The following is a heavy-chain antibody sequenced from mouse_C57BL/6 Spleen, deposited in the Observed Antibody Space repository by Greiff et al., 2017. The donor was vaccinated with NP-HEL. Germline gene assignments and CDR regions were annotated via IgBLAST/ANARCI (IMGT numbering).Heavy chain of an antibody. CDR3: AIRGPYYYGSSYYAMDY. Sequence: VQLQQSGAELVKPGASVKISCKASGYAFSSYWMNWVKQRPGKGLEWIGQIYPGDGDTNYNGKFKGKATLTVDKSSSTAYMQLSSLTSEDSAVYYCAIRGPYYYGSSYYAMDYWGQGTSVTVSS. CDR1: GYAFSSYW. CDR2: IYPGDGDT. V-gene: IGHV1-80*01. D-gene: IGHD1-1*01. J-gene: IGHJ4*01.